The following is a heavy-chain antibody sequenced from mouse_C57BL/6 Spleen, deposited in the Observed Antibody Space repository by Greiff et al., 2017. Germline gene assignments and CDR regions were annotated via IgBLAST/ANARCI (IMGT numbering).Heavy chain of an antibody. CDR2: IYPSDSET. CDR1: GYTFTSYW. D-gene: IGHD3-3*01. Sequence: VQRVESGAELVRPGSSVKLSCKASGYTFTSYWMDWVKQRPGQGLEWIGNIYPSDSETHYNQKFKDKATLTVDKSSSTAYMQLSSLTSEDSAVYYCASRGWSYAMDYWGQGTSVTVSS. CDR3: ASRGWSYAMDY. J-gene: IGHJ4*01. V-gene: IGHV1-61*01.